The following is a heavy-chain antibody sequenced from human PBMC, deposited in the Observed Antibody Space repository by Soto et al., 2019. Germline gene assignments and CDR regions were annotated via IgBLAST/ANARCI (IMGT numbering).Heavy chain of an antibody. CDR2: ISAYNGNT. Sequence: QVQLVQSGAEVKKPGASVKVSCKASGYTFTSYGISWVRQAPGQGLEWMGWISAYNGNTNYAQKLQGRVTMTTDTSTENGHMGLRSLKSCDTAVYFCWIGLWGDYDWFDPWGQGTLVTVSS. CDR1: GYTFTSYG. CDR3: WIGLWGDYDWFDP. D-gene: IGHD4-17*01. J-gene: IGHJ5*02. V-gene: IGHV1-18*01.